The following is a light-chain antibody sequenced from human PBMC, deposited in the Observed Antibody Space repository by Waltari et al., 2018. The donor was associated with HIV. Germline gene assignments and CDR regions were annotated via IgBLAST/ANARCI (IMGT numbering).Light chain of an antibody. J-gene: IGKJ5*01. V-gene: IGKV1-5*03. CDR2: KAS. CDR3: QQTYRTPQT. Sequence: DIQMTQSPSTLSASVGDRVTITCRASQTMTTWLAWYQQRPGKAPNLLIYKASILESGVPSRFSGSGSGTEFTLTISSLQPEDFATYYCQQTYRTPQTFGQGTRLENK. CDR1: QTMTTW.